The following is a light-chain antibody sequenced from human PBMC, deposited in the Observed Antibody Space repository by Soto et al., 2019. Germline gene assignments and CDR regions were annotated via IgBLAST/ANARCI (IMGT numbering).Light chain of an antibody. CDR1: SSDIGGYNY. J-gene: IGLJ3*02. CDR3: CSYAGTYSWV. CDR2: DVS. V-gene: IGLV2-11*01. Sequence: ALTQPRSVSGSPGQSVTISCTGTSSDIGGYNYVSWYQHHPGKAPKLIICDVSERPSGVPDRFSGSKSDFTASLTISGLQPEDEADYYCCSYAGTYSWVFGGGTKPPS.